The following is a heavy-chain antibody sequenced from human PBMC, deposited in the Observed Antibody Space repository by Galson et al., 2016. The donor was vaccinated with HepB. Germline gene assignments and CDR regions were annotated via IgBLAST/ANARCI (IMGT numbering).Heavy chain of an antibody. J-gene: IGHJ4*02. Sequence: SLRLSCAASGFIFSNYAMNWVRQASGRGLECVSVISGSGGSTYYADSVKGRFTISRDNSKNILCLHMNSLRAEDTAVYYCAKDPQYHYGSGGYIDFWGQGTLVTVSS. V-gene: IGHV3-23*01. CDR3: AKDPQYHYGSGGYIDF. CDR1: GFIFSNYA. D-gene: IGHD3-10*01. CDR2: ISGSGGST.